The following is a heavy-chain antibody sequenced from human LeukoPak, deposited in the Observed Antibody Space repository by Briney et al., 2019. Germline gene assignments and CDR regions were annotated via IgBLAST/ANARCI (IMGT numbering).Heavy chain of an antibody. V-gene: IGHV3-7*01. J-gene: IGHJ4*02. CDR2: IKQDGSQE. CDR3: ARGVPYDYWSGPHYSDY. CDR1: RFTLSTYW. Sequence: GGSLRLSCAASRFTLSTYWMSWVRQAPGKGLEWVAHIKQDGSQEYYVDSVKGRFTISRDSAKNSLYLQMNSLRAEDTAVYDCARGVPYDYWSGPHYSDYWGQGTLVTVSS. D-gene: IGHD3-3*01.